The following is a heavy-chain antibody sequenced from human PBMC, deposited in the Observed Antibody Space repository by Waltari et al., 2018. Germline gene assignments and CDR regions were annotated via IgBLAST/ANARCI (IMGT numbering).Heavy chain of an antibody. CDR2: IYYSGRT. CDR3: ARVVTILPLD. Sequence: QLQLQESGPGLVKPSETLSLTCTVSGGSISSSSYYWGWIRQPPGKGLEWIGRIYYSGRTYYNPSLKSRVTISVETSKNQFSLKLSSVTAADTAVYYCARVVTILPLDWGQGTLVTVSS. D-gene: IGHD3-10*01. J-gene: IGHJ4*02. V-gene: IGHV4-39*07. CDR1: GGSISSSSYY.